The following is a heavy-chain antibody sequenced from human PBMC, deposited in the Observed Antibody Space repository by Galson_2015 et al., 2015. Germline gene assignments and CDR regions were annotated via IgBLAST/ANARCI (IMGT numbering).Heavy chain of an antibody. D-gene: IGHD3-16*02. J-gene: IGHJ4*02. CDR2: IWYDGSNK. CDR1: GFTFSSYG. V-gene: IGHV3-33*01. CDR3: ARDRARLGELSLFY. Sequence: SLRLSCAASGFTFSSYGMHWVRQAPGKGLEWVAVIWYDGSNKYYADSVKGRFTISRDNSKNTLYLQMNSLRAEDTAVYYCARDRARLGELSLFYWGQGTLVTVSS.